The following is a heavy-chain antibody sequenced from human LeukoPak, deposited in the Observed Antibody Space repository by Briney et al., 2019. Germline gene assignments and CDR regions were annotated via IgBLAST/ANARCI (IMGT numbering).Heavy chain of an antibody. CDR3: ARDLAPRLRYFDWSILTGDAFDI. D-gene: IGHD3-9*01. CDR2: IKQDGSEK. V-gene: IGHV3-7*03. CDR1: GFTFSSYW. J-gene: IGHJ3*02. Sequence: GGSLRLSCAASGFTFSSYWMSWVRQAPGKGLEWVANIKQDGSEKYYVDSVKGRFTISRDNAKNSLYLQMTSLRAEDTAVYYCARDLAPRLRYFDWSILTGDAFDIWGQGTMVTVSS.